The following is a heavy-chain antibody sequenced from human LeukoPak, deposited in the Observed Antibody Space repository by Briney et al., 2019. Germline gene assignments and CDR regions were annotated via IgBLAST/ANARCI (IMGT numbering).Heavy chain of an antibody. CDR3: ARHTTSGYCSGGACPFDY. D-gene: IGHD2-15*01. J-gene: IGHJ4*02. V-gene: IGHV4-34*01. Sequence: SETLSLTCPVAGGSFSGYYWSWIRQPPGNGLEWIGEINHSGGTNSNPSLKSRVTISIDTYKNQFSLNLNSVTAADTAVYYCARHTTSGYCSGGACPFDYWGQGNLVTVSS. CDR2: INHSGGT. CDR1: GGSFSGYY.